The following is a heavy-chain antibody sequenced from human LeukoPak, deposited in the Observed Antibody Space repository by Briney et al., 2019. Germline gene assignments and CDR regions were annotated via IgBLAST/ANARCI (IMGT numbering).Heavy chain of an antibody. Sequence: PGGSLRLSCAASGFTFSSYGMHWFRQAPGKGLEWVAFMRYDGSNKYYADSVKGRFTISRDNSKNTLYLQMNSLRAEDTAVYYCAKDARIVGATIAAYFQHWGQGTLVTVSS. J-gene: IGHJ1*01. CDR1: GFTFSSYG. CDR3: AKDARIVGATIAAYFQH. D-gene: IGHD1-26*01. CDR2: MRYDGSNK. V-gene: IGHV3-30*02.